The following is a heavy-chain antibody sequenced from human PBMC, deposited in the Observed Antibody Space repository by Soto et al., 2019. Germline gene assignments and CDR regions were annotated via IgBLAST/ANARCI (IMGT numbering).Heavy chain of an antibody. Sequence: GGSLRLSCAASGFTFDDYAMHWVRQAPGKGLEWVSGISWNSGSIGYADSVKGRFTISRDNAKNSLYLQMNSLRAEDTALHYCAKPLRRITMVRGANLEFDYWGQGTLVTVSS. D-gene: IGHD3-10*01. V-gene: IGHV3-9*01. CDR2: ISWNSGSI. CDR3: AKPLRRITMVRGANLEFDY. J-gene: IGHJ4*02. CDR1: GFTFDDYA.